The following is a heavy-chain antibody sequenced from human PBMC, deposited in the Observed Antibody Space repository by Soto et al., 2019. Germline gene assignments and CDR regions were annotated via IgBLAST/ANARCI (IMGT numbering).Heavy chain of an antibody. CDR2: ISGSGGST. D-gene: IGHD3-22*01. Sequence: GGSLRLSCAASGFTFSSYAMSWVRQAPGKGLEWVSAISGSGGSTYYADSVKGRFTISRDNSKNTLYLQMNSLRAEDTAVYYFAKGSYYDSSGYYLLYYGMDVWGQGTTVTVSS. J-gene: IGHJ6*02. CDR3: AKGSYYDSSGYYLLYYGMDV. CDR1: GFTFSSYA. V-gene: IGHV3-23*01.